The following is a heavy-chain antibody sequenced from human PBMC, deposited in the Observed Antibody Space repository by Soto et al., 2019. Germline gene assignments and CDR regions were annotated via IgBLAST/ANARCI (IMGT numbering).Heavy chain of an antibody. V-gene: IGHV3-23*01. CDR2: ISGSGDTT. D-gene: IGHD1-20*01. J-gene: IGHJ4*02. CDR1: GFIFNTYA. Sequence: EVQLLESGGGLVQPGGSLRLSCAASGFIFNTYAMSWVRQAPGKGLEWVSAISGSGDTTYYADSLKGRFTISRDNSKNTVHLQMNSRRADDTAVYYCAKNNGKDWGQGTLVTVSS. CDR3: AKNNGKD.